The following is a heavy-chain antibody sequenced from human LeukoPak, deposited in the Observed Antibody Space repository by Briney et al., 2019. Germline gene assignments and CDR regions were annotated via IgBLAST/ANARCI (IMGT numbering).Heavy chain of an antibody. CDR1: GFTFSSYS. CDR2: ISSSSSYI. D-gene: IGHD2-15*01. J-gene: IGHJ4*02. Sequence: GGSLSLTCTASGFTFSSYSMYWVRQAPGKGLEWVSSISSSSSYIYYADSVKGRFTISRDNAKNSLYLQMTSLRADDTAVYYCARDKKTERDGRYSASVVASWGQGNLVTVSS. CDR3: ARDKKTERDGRYSASVVAS. V-gene: IGHV3-21*06.